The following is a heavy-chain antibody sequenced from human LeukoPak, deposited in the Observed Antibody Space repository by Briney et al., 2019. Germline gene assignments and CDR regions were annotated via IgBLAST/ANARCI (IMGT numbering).Heavy chain of an antibody. CDR3: AKTPPSYCSSTSCRMDV. CDR1: GFTFSSYA. V-gene: IGHV3-23*01. Sequence: GGSLRLSFAASGFTFSSYAMSWVRQAPGKGLEWVSAISGSGGSTYYADSVKGRFTISRDNSKNTLYLQMNSLRAEDTAVYYCAKTPPSYCSSTSCRMDVWGKGTTVTVSS. J-gene: IGHJ6*03. D-gene: IGHD2-2*01. CDR2: ISGSGGST.